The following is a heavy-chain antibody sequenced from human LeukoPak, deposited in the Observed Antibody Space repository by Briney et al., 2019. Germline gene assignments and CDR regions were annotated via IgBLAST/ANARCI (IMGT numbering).Heavy chain of an antibody. CDR2: INPSGGST. V-gene: IGHV1-46*01. J-gene: IGHJ3*02. CDR1: GYTFTSYY. Sequence: ASVKVSCKASGYTFTSYYMHWVRQAPGQGLEWMGIINPSGGSTSYAQKFQGRVTMTRETSTSTVYMELSSLRSEDTAVYYCASLYSGSYKSPRDAFDIWGQGTMVTVSS. D-gene: IGHD1-26*01. CDR3: ASLYSGSYKSPRDAFDI.